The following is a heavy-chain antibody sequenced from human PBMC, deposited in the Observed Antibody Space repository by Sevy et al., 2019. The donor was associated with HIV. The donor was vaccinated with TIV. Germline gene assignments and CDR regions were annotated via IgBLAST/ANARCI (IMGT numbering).Heavy chain of an antibody. Sequence: GGSLRLSCAASGFTFSNYAMSWVRQAPGKGLEWVSLISYSGGSTYYADSVKGRFTISRDNSKNTLYLQMNSLRAEDTAVYYCAKSGGPSCCVSYWGQGTLVTVSS. J-gene: IGHJ4*02. CDR3: AKSGGPSCCVSY. V-gene: IGHV3-23*01. CDR2: ISYSGGST. D-gene: IGHD2-8*01. CDR1: GFTFSNYA.